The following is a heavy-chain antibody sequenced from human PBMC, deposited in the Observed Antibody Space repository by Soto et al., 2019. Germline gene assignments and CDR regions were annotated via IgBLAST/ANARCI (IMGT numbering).Heavy chain of an antibody. V-gene: IGHV4-39*01. D-gene: IGHD4-17*01. J-gene: IGHJ4*02. Sequence: PSETLSLTCTVSGGSISSCSYYWGWIRQPPGKGLEWIGSIYYSGSTYYNPSLKSRVTISVGTSKNQFSLKLSSVTAADTAVYYCASLDYGDYTPLQVFDYWGQGTLVTVSS. CDR1: GGSISSCSYY. CDR2: IYYSGST. CDR3: ASLDYGDYTPLQVFDY.